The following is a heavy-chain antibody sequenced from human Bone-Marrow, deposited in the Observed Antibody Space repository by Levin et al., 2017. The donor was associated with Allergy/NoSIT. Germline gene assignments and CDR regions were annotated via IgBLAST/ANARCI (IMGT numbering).Heavy chain of an antibody. CDR2: IYPGDSDT. D-gene: IGHD5-12*01. CDR1: GYSFTSYW. V-gene: IGHV5-51*01. Sequence: GESLKISCKGSGYSFTSYWIGWVRQMPGKGLEWMGIIYPGDSDTRYSPSFQGQVTISADKSISTAYLQWSSLKASDTAMYYCARPAIETLGSGYDLFNYYFDYWGQGTLVTVSS. J-gene: IGHJ4*02. CDR3: ARPAIETLGSGYDLFNYYFDY.